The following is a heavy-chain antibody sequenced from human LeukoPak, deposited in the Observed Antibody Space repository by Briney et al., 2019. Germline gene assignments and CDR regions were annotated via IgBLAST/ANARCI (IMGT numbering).Heavy chain of an antibody. CDR2: IKQDGSER. Sequence: GGSLRLSCAASGFTFSSYSMNWVRQAPGKGLEWVANIKQDGSERYYVDSVKGRFSISRDNAKNSLYLQMNSLRAEDSAVYYCARTGSTSCYGVCSFDIWGQGTMVTVSS. J-gene: IGHJ3*02. CDR3: ARTGSTSCYGVCSFDI. D-gene: IGHD2-2*01. CDR1: GFTFSSYS. V-gene: IGHV3-7*01.